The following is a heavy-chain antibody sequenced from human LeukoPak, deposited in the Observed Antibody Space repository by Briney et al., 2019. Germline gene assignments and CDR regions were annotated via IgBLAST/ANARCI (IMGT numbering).Heavy chain of an antibody. D-gene: IGHD1-20*01. CDR1: GFTVSSTF. J-gene: IGHJ3*01. Sequence: GGSLRLSCEASGFTVSSTFMSWVRQAPGEGLEWVSALYSDGRTYYADSVRGRFTISRDNSKNTLYLQMNSLRAEDTAVYYCARGDNWNGVEAFDVWGQGTLVTVSS. CDR3: ARGDNWNGVEAFDV. V-gene: IGHV3-53*01. CDR2: LYSDGRT.